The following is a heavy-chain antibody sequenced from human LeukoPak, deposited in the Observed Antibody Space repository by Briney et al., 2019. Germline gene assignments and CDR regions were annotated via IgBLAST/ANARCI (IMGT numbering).Heavy chain of an antibody. V-gene: IGHV4-39*07. CDR2: IYYSGST. CDR1: GGSISSSSYY. J-gene: IGHJ5*02. Sequence: PSETLSLTCTVSGGSISSSSYYWGWIRQPPGKGLEWIGSIYYSGSTYYNPSLKSRVTISVDTSKNQFSLKLSSVTAADTAVSYCARDRQYDFWSGYYPAGWFDPWGQGTLVTVSS. CDR3: ARDRQYDFWSGYYPAGWFDP. D-gene: IGHD3-3*01.